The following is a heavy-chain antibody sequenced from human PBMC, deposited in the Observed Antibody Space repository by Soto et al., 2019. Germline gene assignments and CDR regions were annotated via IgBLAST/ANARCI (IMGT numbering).Heavy chain of an antibody. CDR3: ANGGYSSSPRDY. CDR2: ISYDGSNK. V-gene: IGHV3-30*18. Sequence: QVQLVESGGGVVQPGRSLRLSCAASGFTFSSYGMHWVRQAPGKWLEWVAVISYDGSNKYYADSVKGRFTISRDNSKNTLYLQMNSLRAEDTAVYYCANGGYSSSPRDYWGQGTLVTVSS. CDR1: GFTFSSYG. J-gene: IGHJ4*02. D-gene: IGHD6-13*01.